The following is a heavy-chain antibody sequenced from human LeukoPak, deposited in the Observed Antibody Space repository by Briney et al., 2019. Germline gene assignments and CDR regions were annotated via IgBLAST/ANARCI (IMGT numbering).Heavy chain of an antibody. CDR1: RFTFTNYS. CDR2: IKSKTDGGTT. D-gene: IGHD5-24*01. V-gene: IGHV3-15*01. CDR3: TTGTDGYNSWVYY. J-gene: IGHJ4*02. Sequence: GGSLRLSCAASRFTFTNYSMNWVRQAPGKGLEWVGRIKSKTDGGTTDYAAPVKGRFTISRDDSKNTLYLQMNSLKTEDTAVYYCTTGTDGYNSWVYYWGQGTLGTVSS.